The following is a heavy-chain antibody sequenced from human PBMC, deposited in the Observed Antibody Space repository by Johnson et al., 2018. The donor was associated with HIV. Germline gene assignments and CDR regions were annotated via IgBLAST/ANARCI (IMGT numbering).Heavy chain of an antibody. D-gene: IGHD6-25*01. J-gene: IGHJ3*02. Sequence: VQLVESGGGLVQPGGSLRLSCAASGFTFSSYAMSWVRQTPGKGLEWVSLISGSTGRTNYADSVKGRFTISRDNSKNTLYLQMNSLRVEDTAVYYCARAPPGGAFDIWGQGTMVTVSS. CDR3: ARAPPGGAFDI. CDR1: GFTFSSYA. V-gene: IGHV3-23*04. CDR2: ISGSTGRT.